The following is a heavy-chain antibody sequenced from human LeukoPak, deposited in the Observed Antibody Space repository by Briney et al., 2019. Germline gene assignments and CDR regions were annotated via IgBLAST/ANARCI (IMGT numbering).Heavy chain of an antibody. V-gene: IGHV4-34*01. J-gene: IGHJ6*03. D-gene: IGHD6-6*01. Sequence: SETLSLTCAVYDGSFTDYHLTWIRQPPGKGLEWIGEINQSGSTRYSPSVKSRVTISIDTPKNQFSLKLSTVTAADTAVYYCARATEGYSSSVVYMDVWGKGTTVTVSS. CDR1: DGSFTDYH. CDR3: ARATEGYSSSVVYMDV. CDR2: INQSGST.